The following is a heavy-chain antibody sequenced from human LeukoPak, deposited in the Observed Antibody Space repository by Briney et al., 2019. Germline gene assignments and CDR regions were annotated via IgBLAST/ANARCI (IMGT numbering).Heavy chain of an antibody. CDR3: ARETPTGVAY. J-gene: IGHJ4*02. D-gene: IGHD1-14*01. V-gene: IGHV1-2*06. CDR2: INPNNGGT. CDR1: AYTFTGYY. Sequence: PEASVKVSXKASAYTFTGYYMHWVRQAPGPGLEWMGRINPNNGGTNYAQKFQGRVTMTRDTSISTAYMELSRLRSDDPAVYYCARETPTGVAYWGQGPLVTVSS.